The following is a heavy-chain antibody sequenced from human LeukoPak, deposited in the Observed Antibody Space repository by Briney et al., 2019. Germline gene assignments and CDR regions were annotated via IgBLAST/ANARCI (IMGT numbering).Heavy chain of an antibody. Sequence: SETLSLTCTVSGDSISSDYWSWIRQPPGKGLEWIGCIYYSESTNYNPSLESRVTISVDTSKNQFSLKLSSVTAADTAVYYCARDGIDKVGFEYWGLGTLVTVSS. CDR2: IYYSEST. D-gene: IGHD1-14*01. CDR1: GDSISSDY. J-gene: IGHJ4*02. CDR3: ARDGIDKVGFEY. V-gene: IGHV4-59*01.